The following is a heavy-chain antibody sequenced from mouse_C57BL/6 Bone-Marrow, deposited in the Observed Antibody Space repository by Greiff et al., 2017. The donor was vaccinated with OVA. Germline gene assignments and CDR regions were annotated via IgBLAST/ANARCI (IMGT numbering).Heavy chain of an antibody. D-gene: IGHD1-1*02. CDR3: ALWWRGKNY. Sequence: QVHVKQPGAELVKPGASVKMSCKASGYTFTSYWITWVKQRPGQGLEWIGDIYPGSGSTNYNEKFKSKATLTVDTSSSTAYMQLSSLTSEDSAVYHCALWWRGKNYWGQGTTLTVSS. V-gene: IGHV1-55*01. J-gene: IGHJ2*01. CDR2: IYPGSGST. CDR1: GYTFTSYW.